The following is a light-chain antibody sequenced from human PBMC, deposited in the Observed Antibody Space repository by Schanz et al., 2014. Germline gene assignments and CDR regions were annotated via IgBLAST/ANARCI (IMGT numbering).Light chain of an antibody. CDR1: TGPVTSGHY. CDR3: LLKFGGVQV. V-gene: IGLV7-43*01. CDR2: LTT. Sequence: VGKQEESWTVSPGGTVTLTCASSTGPVTSGHYANWFQQNPGPDTSSLIYLTTNTLTWTPARFSGSLVGGKAALTLSGVQPEDEADYYCLLKFGGVQVFGGGTKLTVL. J-gene: IGLJ2*01.